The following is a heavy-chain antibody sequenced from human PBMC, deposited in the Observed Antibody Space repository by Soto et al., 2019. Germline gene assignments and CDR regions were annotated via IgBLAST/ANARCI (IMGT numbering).Heavy chain of an antibody. CDR3: ARAKSAVAGYYYYYYGMDV. V-gene: IGHV3-9*01. CDR2: ISWNSGSI. CDR1: GFTFDDYA. Sequence: PGGSLRLSCAASGFTFDDYAMHWVRQAPGKGLEWVSGISWNSGSIGYADSVKGRFTISRDNAKNSLYLQMNSLRDEDTAVYYCARAKSAVAGYYYYYYGMDVWGQGTTVTVSS. J-gene: IGHJ6*02. D-gene: IGHD6-19*01.